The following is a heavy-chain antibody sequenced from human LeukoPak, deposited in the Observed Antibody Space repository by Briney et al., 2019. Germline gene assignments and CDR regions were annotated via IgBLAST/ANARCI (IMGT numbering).Heavy chain of an antibody. V-gene: IGHV6-1*01. D-gene: IGHD6-13*01. CDR1: GDSVSSNSAA. CDR2: TYYRSKWYN. CDR3: ARGSNLYSSSWYFDY. Sequence: SQTLSLTCAISGDSVSSNSAAWNWIRQSPSRGLEWLGRTYYRSKWYNDYALSVKSRITVNPDTSKNQFSLQPNSVTPEDTAVYYCARGSNLYSSSWYFDYWGQGTLVTVSS. J-gene: IGHJ4*02.